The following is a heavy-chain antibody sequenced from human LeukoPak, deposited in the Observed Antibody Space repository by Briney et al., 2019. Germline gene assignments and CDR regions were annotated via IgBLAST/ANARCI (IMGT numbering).Heavy chain of an antibody. J-gene: IGHJ2*01. CDR1: GASISSYY. CDR2: IHTSGNT. D-gene: IGHD4-17*01. V-gene: IGHV4-4*07. CDR3: ARSLHYGDYNSWNFDL. Sequence: PSETLSLTCTVSGASISSYYWSWIRQPAGQGLEWIGRIHTSGNTNYNPSLKSRVTMSVDTSKNQFSLKLNSVTAADTAVYYCARSLHYGDYNSWNFDLWGRGTLVTASS.